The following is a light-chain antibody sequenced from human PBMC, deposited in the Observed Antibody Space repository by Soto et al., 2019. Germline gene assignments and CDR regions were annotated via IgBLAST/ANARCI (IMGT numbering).Light chain of an antibody. CDR3: QQYYSTPHFT. Sequence: DIVMTQSPDSLAVSLGERATINCKSSQSVLYSSNNKNYLAWYQQKPGQPPKLLIYWASTRESGVPDRFNGSGSGTDFTLTISSLQAEDVAVYYCQQYYSTPHFTFGPGTKVDIK. J-gene: IGKJ3*01. V-gene: IGKV4-1*01. CDR1: QSVLYSSNNKNY. CDR2: WAS.